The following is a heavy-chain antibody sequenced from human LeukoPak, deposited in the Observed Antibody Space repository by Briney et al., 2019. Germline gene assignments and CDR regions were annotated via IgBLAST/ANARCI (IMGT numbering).Heavy chain of an antibody. CDR2: IKPDGRDK. CDR3: AELGITMIGGV. CDR1: GLFFSTNW. Sequence: GGSLRLSCAASGLFFSTNWMSWVRQAPGKGLEWVATIKPDGRDKYYVDSVKGRFTMSRDNGKNSVYLQMNSLRAEDTAVYYCAELGITMIGGVWGKGTTVTISS. V-gene: IGHV3-7*01. D-gene: IGHD3-10*02. J-gene: IGHJ6*04.